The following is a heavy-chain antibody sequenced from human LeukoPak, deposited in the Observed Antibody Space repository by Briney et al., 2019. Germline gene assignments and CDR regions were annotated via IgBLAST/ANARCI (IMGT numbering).Heavy chain of an antibody. CDR2: IYYSGST. V-gene: IGHV4-59*01. J-gene: IGHJ4*02. CDR3: ARAIAVAGTRGIGPNDY. Sequence: PSETLSLTCNVSGGSISSYYWSWIRQPPGKGLEWIGYIYYSGSTNYNPSLKSRVTISVDTSKNQFSLKLSSVTAADTAVYYCARAIAVAGTRGIGPNDYWGQGTLVTVSS. CDR1: GGSISSYY. D-gene: IGHD6-19*01.